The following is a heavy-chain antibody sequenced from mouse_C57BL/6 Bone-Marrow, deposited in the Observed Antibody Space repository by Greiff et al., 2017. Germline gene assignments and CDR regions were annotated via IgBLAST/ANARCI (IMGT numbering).Heavy chain of an antibody. V-gene: IGHV1-54*01. J-gene: IGHJ1*03. CDR1: GYAFTNYL. CDR3: ARCPYYYGSSGNV. D-gene: IGHD1-1*01. Sequence: QVQLQQSGAELIRPGTSVKVSCKASGYAFTNYLIEWVKQRPGQGLEWIGVINPGSGGTNYNEKFKGKATLTADKSSSTAYMQLSSLTSEDSAVYCGARCPYYYGSSGNVWGTGTTVTVSS. CDR2: INPGSGGT.